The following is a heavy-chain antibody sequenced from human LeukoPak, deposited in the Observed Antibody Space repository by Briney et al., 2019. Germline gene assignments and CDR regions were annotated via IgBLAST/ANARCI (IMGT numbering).Heavy chain of an antibody. D-gene: IGHD6-13*01. CDR3: AKALYSRWSLHY. CDR2: ISGGGDST. V-gene: IGHV3-23*01. CDR1: EFTLSNYA. Sequence: GGSLRLSCVASEFTLSNYAMTWVRQAPGKGLEWVSTISGGGDSTYFAESVKGRFTISRDNSKNTLYLQMNCLRAEDTALYYCAKALYSRWSLHYWGQGTLVTVSS. J-gene: IGHJ4*02.